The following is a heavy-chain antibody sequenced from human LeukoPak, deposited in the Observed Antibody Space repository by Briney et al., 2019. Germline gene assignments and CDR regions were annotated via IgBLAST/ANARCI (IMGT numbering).Heavy chain of an antibody. V-gene: IGHV3-21*01. CDR3: ARMGSSSSSY. CDR1: GFTFSNYN. D-gene: IGHD6-6*01. CDR2: ISSSSSYI. Sequence: GGSLRLSCAASGFTFSNYNMNWVRQAPGKGLEWVSCISSSSSYIYYADSVKGRFTISRDNAKNSLYLQMNSLRAEDTALYYCARMGSSSSSYWGQGTLVTVSS. J-gene: IGHJ4*02.